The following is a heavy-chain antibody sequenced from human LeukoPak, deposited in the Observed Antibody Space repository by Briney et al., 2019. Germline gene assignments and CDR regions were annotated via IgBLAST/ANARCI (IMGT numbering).Heavy chain of an antibody. CDR2: IWYDGSNK. CDR1: GFTFSSYG. CDR3: ARLSGWDFDY. J-gene: IGHJ4*02. D-gene: IGHD6-19*01. Sequence: QPGRSLRLSCAASGFTFSSYGMHWVRQAPGKGLEWVAVIWYDGSNKYYADPVKGRFTISRDNSKNTLYLQMNSLRAEDTAVYYCARLSGWDFDYWGQGTLVTVSS. V-gene: IGHV3-33*01.